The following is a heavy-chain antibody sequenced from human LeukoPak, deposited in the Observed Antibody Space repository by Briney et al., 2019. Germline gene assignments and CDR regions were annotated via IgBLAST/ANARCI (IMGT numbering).Heavy chain of an antibody. Sequence: SETLSLTCTVSGGSINSYYWSWIRQPPGRGLEWIGYIFYTGSTNYNPSLQSRVTISVDTSRNQFSLTLSSVTAADTAVYYCASVVPAAPLFDYWGQGTLVTVSS. J-gene: IGHJ4*02. D-gene: IGHD2-2*01. CDR2: IFYTGST. CDR1: GGSINSYY. CDR3: ASVVPAAPLFDY. V-gene: IGHV4-59*01.